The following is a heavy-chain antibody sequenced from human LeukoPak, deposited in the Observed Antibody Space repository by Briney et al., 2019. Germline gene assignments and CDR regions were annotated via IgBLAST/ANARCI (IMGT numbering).Heavy chain of an antibody. CDR3: ARGLDSRSVVVVIEEQAGFDC. D-gene: IGHD3-22*01. J-gene: IGHJ4*02. CDR2: INHSGST. V-gene: IGHV4-34*01. CDR1: GGSFSGYY. Sequence: SETLSLTCAVYGGSFSGYYWSWIRQPPGKGLEWIGEINHSGSTNYNPSLKSRVTISVDTSKNQFSLKLSSVTAADTAVYYCARGLDSRSVVVVIEEQAGFDCWGQGTLVTVSS.